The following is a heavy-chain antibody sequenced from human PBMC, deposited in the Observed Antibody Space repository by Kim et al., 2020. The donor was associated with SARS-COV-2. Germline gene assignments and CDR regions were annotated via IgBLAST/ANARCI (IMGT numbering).Heavy chain of an antibody. CDR3: ARDTPRWGSRNYYYYYGMDV. J-gene: IGHJ6*02. V-gene: IGHV3-21*01. CDR1: GFTFSSYS. Sequence: GGSLRLSCAASGFTFSSYSMNWVRQAPGKGLEWVSSISSSSSYIYYADSVKGRFTISRDNAKNSLYLQMNSLRAEDTAVYYCARDTPRWGSRNYYYYYGMDVWGQGTTVTVSS. D-gene: IGHD3-16*01. CDR2: ISSSSSYI.